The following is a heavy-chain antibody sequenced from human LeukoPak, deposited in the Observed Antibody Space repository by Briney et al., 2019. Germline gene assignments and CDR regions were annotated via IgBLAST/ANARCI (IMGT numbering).Heavy chain of an antibody. CDR2: ISGSGGST. D-gene: IGHD3-3*01. CDR1: GFTFSSYG. Sequence: GGSLRLSCVASGFTFSSYGMSWVRQAPGKGLEWVSAISGSGGSTYYADSVKGRFTISRDNSKNTLYLQMNSLRAEDTAVYYCASRGVAGTFDYWGQGTLVTVSS. V-gene: IGHV3-23*01. CDR3: ASRGVAGTFDY. J-gene: IGHJ4*02.